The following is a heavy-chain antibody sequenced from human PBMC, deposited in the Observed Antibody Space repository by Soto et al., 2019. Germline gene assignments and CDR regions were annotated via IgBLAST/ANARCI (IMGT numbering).Heavy chain of an antibody. J-gene: IGHJ4*02. V-gene: IGHV3-30*03. CDR1: GFTFSSSG. D-gene: IGHD3-3*01. CDR3: ARESGSRFLASLSDYFDS. CDR2: ISYAGSNK. Sequence: GGSLRLSCAASGFTFSSSGMHWVRQAPGKGLEWVAFISYAGSNKYYADSVKGRFTISRGNPKNTLYLQMNSLTADDTAIYYCARESGSRFLASLSDYFDSWGQGTLVTVSS.